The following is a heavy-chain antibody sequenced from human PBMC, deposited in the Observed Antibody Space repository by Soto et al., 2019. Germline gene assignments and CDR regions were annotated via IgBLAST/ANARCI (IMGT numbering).Heavy chain of an antibody. CDR3: ARFIDFWSGYYLDY. CDR2: IYYSGST. V-gene: IGHV4-30-4*01. Sequence: SETLSLTCTVSGGSISSGGYYWSWIRQHPGKGLEWIGYIYYSGSTYYNPSLKSRVTISVDTSMNQFSLKLSSVTAADTAVYYCARFIDFWSGYYLDYWGQGPLVTVS. D-gene: IGHD3-3*01. CDR1: GGSISSGGYY. J-gene: IGHJ4*02.